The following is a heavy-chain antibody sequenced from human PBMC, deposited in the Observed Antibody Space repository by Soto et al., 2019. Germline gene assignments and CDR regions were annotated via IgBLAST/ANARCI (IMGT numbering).Heavy chain of an antibody. V-gene: IGHV1-69*01. CDR2: IIPIFGTA. CDR1: GGTFSSYA. Sequence: QVQLVQSGAEVKKPGSSVKVSCKASGGTFSSYAISWVRQAPGQGLEWMGGIIPIFGTANYAQKFQGRVTITADESTSTAYRELGSLRSEDTAVYYCARRTMAYDSSGLFDYWGQGTLVTVSS. CDR3: ARRTMAYDSSGLFDY. J-gene: IGHJ4*02. D-gene: IGHD3-22*01.